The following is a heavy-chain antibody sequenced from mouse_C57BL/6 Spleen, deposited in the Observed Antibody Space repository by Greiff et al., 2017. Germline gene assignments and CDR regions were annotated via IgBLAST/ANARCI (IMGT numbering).Heavy chain of an antibody. Sequence: VQLQQSGAELASPGASVTLSCKASGYTFTDHIMNWVNKRPGQGLEWIGRIYPVSGETNNTQKFMGKATFSVDRSSSTVYMVLNNLTSEDPAVYYCGRGGSRDEVDYWGQGTTLTVSS. CDR1: GYTFTDHI. D-gene: IGHD1-1*02. V-gene: IGHV1-11*01. J-gene: IGHJ2*01. CDR2: IYPVSGET. CDR3: GRGGSRDEVDY.